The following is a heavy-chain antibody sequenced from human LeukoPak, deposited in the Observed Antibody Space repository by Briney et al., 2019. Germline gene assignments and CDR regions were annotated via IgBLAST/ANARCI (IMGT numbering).Heavy chain of an antibody. CDR2: ISGSSGTI. J-gene: IGHJ6*03. V-gene: IGHV3-48*01. CDR3: ARRSEFGVLYYMDV. CDR1: GFTFSTYS. D-gene: IGHD3-16*01. Sequence: GGSLRLSCAASGFTFSTYSMNWVRQAPGKGLEWVSYISGSSGTICYADSVKGRFTISRDNAKNSLYLQMNSLRAEDTAVYYCARRSEFGVLYYMDVWGKGTTVTVSS.